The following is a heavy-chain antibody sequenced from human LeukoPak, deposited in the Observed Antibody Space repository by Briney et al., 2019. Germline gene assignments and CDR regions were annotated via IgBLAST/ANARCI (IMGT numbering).Heavy chain of an antibody. CDR2: ICKSGGST. V-gene: IGHV3-23*01. CDR3: AKDRTARDYYDSSGYYYEAFDI. Sequence: SGGSLRLSCAGSGFTFSNYAMSWVRQAPGRGLEWVSAICKSGGSTYYADSVRGRFTISRDNSKNTLFLQMNSLRAEDTAVYYCAKDRTARDYYDSSGYYYEAFDIWGQGTMVTVSS. CDR1: GFTFSNYA. J-gene: IGHJ3*02. D-gene: IGHD3-22*01.